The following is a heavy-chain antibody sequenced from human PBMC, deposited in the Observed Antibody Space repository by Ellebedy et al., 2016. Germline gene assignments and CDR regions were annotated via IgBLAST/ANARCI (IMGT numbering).Heavy chain of an antibody. J-gene: IGHJ3*01. D-gene: IGHD5-24*01. CDR1: GGSISNTMYY. V-gene: IGHV4-61*05. CDR2: LYFRGRP. Sequence: SETLSLXXSVSGGSISNTMYYWGWIRQPPGKGLEWIGFLYFRGRPTYSPSFDGRVTFTVDESQNLFHLNVISVTAEDTAVYYCARHRSATGYDAFDVWGQGTLATVSS. CDR3: ARHRSATGYDAFDV.